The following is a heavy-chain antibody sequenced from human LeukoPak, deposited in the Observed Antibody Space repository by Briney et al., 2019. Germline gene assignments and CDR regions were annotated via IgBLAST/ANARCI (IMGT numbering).Heavy chain of an antibody. Sequence: PGGSLRLSCAASGFTFSSYSMNWVRQAPGKGLEWVAVISYDGSNKYYADSVKGRFTISRDNSKNTLYLQMNSLRAEDTAVYYCARDGELPTDYYYYYYMDVWGKGTTVTVSS. CDR3: ARDGELPTDYYYYYYMDV. J-gene: IGHJ6*03. V-gene: IGHV3-30*03. D-gene: IGHD1-26*01. CDR1: GFTFSSYS. CDR2: ISYDGSNK.